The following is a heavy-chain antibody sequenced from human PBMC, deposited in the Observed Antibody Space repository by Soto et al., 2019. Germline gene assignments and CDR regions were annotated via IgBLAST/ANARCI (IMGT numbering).Heavy chain of an antibody. V-gene: IGHV4-30-4*01. Sequence: SETLSLTCTVSGGSISSGDYYWSWIRQPPWKGLEWIGYIYYSGSTYYNPSLKSRVTISVDTSKNQFSLKLSSVTAADTAVYYCARDSYDSSGYSRIYFDYWGQGXLVTVYS. CDR2: IYYSGST. J-gene: IGHJ4*02. D-gene: IGHD3-22*01. CDR1: GGSISSGDYY. CDR3: ARDSYDSSGYSRIYFDY.